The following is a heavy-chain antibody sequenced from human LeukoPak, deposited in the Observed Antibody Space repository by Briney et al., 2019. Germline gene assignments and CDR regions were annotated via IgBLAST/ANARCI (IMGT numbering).Heavy chain of an antibody. V-gene: IGHV3-9*01. J-gene: IGHJ6*02. CDR2: ISWNSGSI. Sequence: GRSLRLSCAASGFTFDDYAMHWVRHAPGKGLEWVSGISWNSGSIGYADSVKGRFTISRDNAKNSLYLQMNSLRAEDTALYYCAKDMSLDDDYGYYYYGMDVWGQGTTVTVSS. CDR3: AKDMSLDDDYGYYYYGMDV. CDR1: GFTFDDYA. D-gene: IGHD4/OR15-4a*01.